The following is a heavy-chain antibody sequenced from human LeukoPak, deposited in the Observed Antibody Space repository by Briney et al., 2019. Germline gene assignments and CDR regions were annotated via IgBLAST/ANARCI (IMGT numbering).Heavy chain of an antibody. J-gene: IGHJ4*02. CDR3: QSNDDSFDY. CDR2: IAYDGSIY. Sequence: GGSLRLSCAASGFTLSNYAMHWVRQAPGKGLEWVAVIAYDGSIYYYIDSVKGRFTISRDNSKNTLYLQMNSLKPEDTALYYCQSNDDSFDYWGQGTLVTVSS. D-gene: IGHD1-1*01. V-gene: IGHV3-30*04. CDR1: GFTLSNYA.